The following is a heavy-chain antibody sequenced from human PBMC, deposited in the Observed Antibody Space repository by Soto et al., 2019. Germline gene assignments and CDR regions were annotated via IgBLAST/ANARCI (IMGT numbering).Heavy chain of an antibody. CDR3: ARVERGTATTVVDAFDI. D-gene: IGHD1-1*01. V-gene: IGHV4-34*01. J-gene: IGHJ3*02. Sequence: QVQLQQWGAGLLKPSETLSLTCAVYGGFVTSGSYYWSWIRQPPGKGLEWIGEMSHSGGTHFNPSRKSRVTIAVDTSKNQFTMKMSSVTAAVTALYYCARVERGTATTVVDAFDIWGPGTMVTVSS. CDR2: MSHSGGT. CDR1: GGFVTSGSYY.